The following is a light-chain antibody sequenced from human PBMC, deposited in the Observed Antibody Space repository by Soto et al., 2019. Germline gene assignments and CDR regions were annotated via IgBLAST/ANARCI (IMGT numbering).Light chain of an antibody. CDR1: QSLLHSDGSTY. Sequence: DIVLTQTPLSSAVTLGQPASISCRSSQSLLHSDGSTYLSWLHQRPGQPPRLLIYKISNRLSGVPDRFSGSGAGTDFTLKISRVEAEDVGVYYCMQATQFPPYTLGQGTKLEIE. J-gene: IGKJ2*01. CDR2: KIS. V-gene: IGKV2-24*01. CDR3: MQATQFPPYT.